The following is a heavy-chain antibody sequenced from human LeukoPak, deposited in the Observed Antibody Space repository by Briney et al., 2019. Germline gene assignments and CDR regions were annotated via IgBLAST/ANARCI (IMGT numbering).Heavy chain of an antibody. CDR3: ATRPADSTWYGVFDY. Sequence: SETLSLTCSVSGSSINSHYWSWIRQSPGKGLEWIGYVFNGGSTNYNPSLKSRVTMSLDTSRDQFSLRLSSVTAADTAIYYCATRPADSTWYGVFDYWSQGTLVTVSS. CDR2: VFNGGST. D-gene: IGHD6-13*01. J-gene: IGHJ4*02. CDR1: GSSINSHY. V-gene: IGHV4-59*11.